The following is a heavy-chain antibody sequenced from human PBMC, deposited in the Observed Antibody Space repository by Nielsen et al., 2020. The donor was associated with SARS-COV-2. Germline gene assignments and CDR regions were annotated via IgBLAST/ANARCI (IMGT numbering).Heavy chain of an antibody. CDR1: GFTFSSYA. J-gene: IGHJ4*02. V-gene: IGHV3-23*01. Sequence: GESLKISCAASGFTFSSYAMSWVRQAPGKGLEWVSAISGSGGSTYYADSVKGRFTISRDNSKNTLYLQMNNLRAEDTAVYYCAKALDFWSGYYPYFDYWGQGTLVTVSS. CDR2: ISGSGGST. CDR3: AKALDFWSGYYPYFDY. D-gene: IGHD3-3*01.